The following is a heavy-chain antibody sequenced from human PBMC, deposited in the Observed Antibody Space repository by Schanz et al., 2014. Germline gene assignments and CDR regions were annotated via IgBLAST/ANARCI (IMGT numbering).Heavy chain of an antibody. V-gene: IGHV3-48*01. D-gene: IGHD2-2*01. J-gene: IGHJ4*02. CDR2: ISTTGSTI. Sequence: EVQLVESGGGLVQPGGSLRLSCAASGFSFSSYSLNWVRQAPGKGLEWVSYISTTGSTIYYADSVRGRFTISRDNAKNSLYLQMNSLRAEDTAVYYCSRGECSSTSCHEVAPPDDWGQGTLVTVSS. CDR3: SRGECSSTSCHEVAPPDD. CDR1: GFSFSSYS.